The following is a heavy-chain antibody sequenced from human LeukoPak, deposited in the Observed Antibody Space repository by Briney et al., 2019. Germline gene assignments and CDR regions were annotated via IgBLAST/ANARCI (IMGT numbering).Heavy chain of an antibody. CDR3: AKMISRWELPSDY. CDR1: GFTFSNYG. D-gene: IGHD1-26*01. CDR2: ISYDGTNT. J-gene: IGHJ4*02. V-gene: IGHV3-30*18. Sequence: PGGSPRLSCAASGFTFSNYGMHWVRQAPGKGLEWVAVISYDGTNTYYIDSVKGRFTISRDNSENTLYLQMNSLRAEDTALYYCAKMISRWELPSDYWGQGALVTVSS.